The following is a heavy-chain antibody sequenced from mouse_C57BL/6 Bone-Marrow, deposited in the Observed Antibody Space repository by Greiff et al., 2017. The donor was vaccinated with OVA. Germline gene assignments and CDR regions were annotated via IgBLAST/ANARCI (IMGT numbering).Heavy chain of an antibody. V-gene: IGHV5-6*02. CDR3: ARQRYYGSSSWFAY. Sequence: EVMLVESGGDLVKPGGSLKLSCAASGFTFSSYGMSWVRQTPDTRLEWVATISSGGSYTYYPDSVKGRFTISGDNAKNTLYLQMSRLKSEDTAMYYCARQRYYGSSSWFAYWGQGTLVTVSA. D-gene: IGHD1-1*01. J-gene: IGHJ3*01. CDR1: GFTFSSYG. CDR2: ISSGGSYT.